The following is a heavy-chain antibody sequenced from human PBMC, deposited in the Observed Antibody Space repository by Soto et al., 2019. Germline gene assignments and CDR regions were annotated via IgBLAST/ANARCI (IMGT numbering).Heavy chain of an antibody. Sequence: ASVKVSCKASGYTFTGYSRHWVRQATRKGPEWMGWINPNSGGTNYAQKFQGWVTMTRDTSISTAYREPRRLRAEERAGGLWAKKRGNTIFGVVRGFDPWGQGTLVTVSS. J-gene: IGHJ5*02. CDR2: INPNSGGT. D-gene: IGHD3-3*01. CDR3: AKKRGNTIFGVVRGFDP. V-gene: IGHV1-2*04. CDR1: GYTFTGYS.